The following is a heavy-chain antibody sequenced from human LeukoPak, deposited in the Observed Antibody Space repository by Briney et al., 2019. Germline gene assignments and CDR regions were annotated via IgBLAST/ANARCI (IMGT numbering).Heavy chain of an antibody. Sequence: SETLSLTCTVSGDSISSFSWSWIRQSPGKRLEWIGYLYYSGTANYNPSLRSRVTISSDTSKNQFSLKLSSLTAADTAMYYCARVDDSSVIDYWGQGTLVTVSS. J-gene: IGHJ4*02. V-gene: IGHV4-59*01. CDR2: LYYSGTA. CDR1: GDSISSFS. D-gene: IGHD3-22*01. CDR3: ARVDDSSVIDY.